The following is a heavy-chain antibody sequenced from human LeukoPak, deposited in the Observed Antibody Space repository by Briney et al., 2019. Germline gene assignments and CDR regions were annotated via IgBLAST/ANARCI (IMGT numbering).Heavy chain of an antibody. D-gene: IGHD2-15*01. CDR2: IIPIFGTA. CDR1: GGTFSSYA. J-gene: IGHJ4*02. V-gene: IGHV1-69*13. CDR3: AKGGSPRTDY. Sequence: SVKVSCKASGGTFSSYAISWFQQALGQGLEWMGGIIPIFGTANYAQKFQGRVTITADESTSTAYMGLSSLRSEDTAVYYCAKGGSPRTDYWGQGTLVTVSS.